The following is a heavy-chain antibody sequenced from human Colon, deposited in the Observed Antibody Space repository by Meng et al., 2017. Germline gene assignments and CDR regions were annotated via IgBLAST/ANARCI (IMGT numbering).Heavy chain of an antibody. CDR2: ISGSGDYT. V-gene: IGHV3-23*01. J-gene: IGHJ5*02. CDR3: AKARQQLPMSRLDL. D-gene: IGHD6-13*01. Sequence: EVQLLESGGGLVQPGGSLRLSCAASEVTFSTYFMIWVRQAPVKGLECVSAISGSGDYTYYPDSVKGRFTISRDNSKNTLYLQMNSLRAEDTAVYYCAKARQQLPMSRLDLWGQGTLVTVSS. CDR1: EVTFSTYF.